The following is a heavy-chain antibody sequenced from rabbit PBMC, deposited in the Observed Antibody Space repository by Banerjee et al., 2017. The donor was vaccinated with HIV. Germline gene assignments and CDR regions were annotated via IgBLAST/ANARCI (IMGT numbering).Heavy chain of an antibody. CDR3: TKDSGVSDSQL. CDR2: IDTSRGTT. Sequence: QEQLEESGGDLVKPEGSLTLTCTASGIDLSGYFYMCWVRQAPGKGLEWIGCIDTSRGTTAYAIWAKGRFTISKTSSTTVTLQMTSLTAADTATYFCTKDSGVSDSQLWGPGTLVTVS. V-gene: IGHV1S45*01. D-gene: IGHD1-1*01. CDR1: GIDLSGYFY. J-gene: IGHJ6*01.